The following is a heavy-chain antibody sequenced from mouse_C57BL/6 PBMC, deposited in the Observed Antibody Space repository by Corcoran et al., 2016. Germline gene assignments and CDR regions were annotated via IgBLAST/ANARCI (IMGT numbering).Heavy chain of an antibody. Sequence: EVQLQQSGPELVKPGASVKISCKASGYTFTDYYMNWVKQSHGKSLEWIGDINPNNGGTSYNQKFKGKATLTVDKSSSTAYMELRSLTSEDSAVYYCARGLTTVNMDYWGQGTSVTVSS. J-gene: IGHJ4*01. D-gene: IGHD1-1*01. V-gene: IGHV1-26*01. CDR3: ARGLTTVNMDY. CDR2: INPNNGGT. CDR1: GYTFTDYY.